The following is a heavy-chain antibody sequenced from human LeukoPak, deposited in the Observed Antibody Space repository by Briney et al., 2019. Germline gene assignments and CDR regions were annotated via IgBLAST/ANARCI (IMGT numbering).Heavy chain of an antibody. J-gene: IGHJ6*02. CDR2: ISGSGGST. D-gene: IGHD2-2*01. CDR3: AKSTSPLYYYYGMDV. CDR1: GFTFSSYA. Sequence: PGGSLRLSCVASGFTFSSYAMSWVRQAPGKGLEWVSPISGSGGSTYYADSVKGRFTISRDNSKNTLYLQLNSLRAEDTAVYYCAKSTSPLYYYYGMDVWGQGTTVTVSS. V-gene: IGHV3-23*01.